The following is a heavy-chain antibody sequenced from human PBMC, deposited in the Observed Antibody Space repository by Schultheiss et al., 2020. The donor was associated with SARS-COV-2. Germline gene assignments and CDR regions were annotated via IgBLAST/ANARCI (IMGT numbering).Heavy chain of an antibody. Sequence: GGSLRLSCKGSGYSFTSYWIGWVRQMPGKGLEWVSGINSDGSSTSYADSVKGRFTISRDNAKNSLYLQMNSLRAEDTALYYCAKDIMDYWGQGTLVTVSS. J-gene: IGHJ4*02. CDR3: AKDIMDY. D-gene: IGHD1-14*01. CDR1: GYSFTSYW. CDR2: INSDGSST. V-gene: IGHV3-74*01.